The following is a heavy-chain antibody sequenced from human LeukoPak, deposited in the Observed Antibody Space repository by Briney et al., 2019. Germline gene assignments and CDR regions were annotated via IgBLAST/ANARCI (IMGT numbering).Heavy chain of an antibody. D-gene: IGHD2-2*01. V-gene: IGHV3-48*03. J-gene: IGHJ6*02. CDR2: ISSSGSTI. CDR3: ARDRCSSITCYGYYYYYGMDV. CDR1: GFTFSTYE. Sequence: GGSLRLSCAASGFTFSTYEMNWVRQAPGKGLEWVSYISSSGSTIYYADSVKGRFSISRDNADNSLYLQMNSLRAEDTAVYYCARDRCSSITCYGYYYYYGMDVWGQGTTVTVSS.